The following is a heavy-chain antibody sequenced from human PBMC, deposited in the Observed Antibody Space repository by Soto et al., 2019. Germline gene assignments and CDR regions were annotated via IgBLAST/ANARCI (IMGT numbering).Heavy chain of an antibody. J-gene: IGHJ4*02. CDR3: ARARYYYDSSGYYSYYFDY. CDR2: IYYSGST. D-gene: IGHD3-22*01. CDR1: GGSVISGSYY. Sequence: SETLSLTCTVSGGSVISGSYYCSCIRQPPGNGLEWIGYIYYSGSTNYNPSLKSRVTISVDTSKNQFSLKLSSVTAADTAVYYCARARYYYDSSGYYSYYFDYWGQGTLVTVSS. V-gene: IGHV4-61*01.